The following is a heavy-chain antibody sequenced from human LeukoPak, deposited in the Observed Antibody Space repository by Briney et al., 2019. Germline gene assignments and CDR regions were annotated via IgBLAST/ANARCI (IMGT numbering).Heavy chain of an antibody. D-gene: IGHD2-15*01. CDR2: IKQDGNQK. Sequence: AGGSLRLSCAASGFTFSSYWMSWVRQAPGKGLEWVAIIKQDGNQKNYVDSVKGRFTISRDNAKNSLYLQMNSLRAEDTAVYYCVRGLVGYCSGGAWDGTCFDYWGQGTLVSVSS. V-gene: IGHV3-7*03. J-gene: IGHJ4*02. CDR3: VRGLVGYCSGGAWDGTCFDY. CDR1: GFTFSSYW.